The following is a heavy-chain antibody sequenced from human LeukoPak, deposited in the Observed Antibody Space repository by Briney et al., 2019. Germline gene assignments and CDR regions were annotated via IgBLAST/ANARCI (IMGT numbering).Heavy chain of an antibody. CDR1: GGSISSYY. Sequence: PSETLSLTCTVSGGSISSYYWSWIRQPPGKGLEWIGYIYYSGSTNYNPSLKGRVTISVDTSKNQFSLKLSSVTAADTAVYYCARDSGYFDWSPPRGWFDPWGQGTLVTVSS. D-gene: IGHD3-9*01. V-gene: IGHV4-59*01. CDR2: IYYSGST. J-gene: IGHJ5*02. CDR3: ARDSGYFDWSPPRGWFDP.